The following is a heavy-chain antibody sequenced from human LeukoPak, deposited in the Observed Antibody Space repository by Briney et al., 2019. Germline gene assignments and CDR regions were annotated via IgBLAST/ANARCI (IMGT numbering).Heavy chain of an antibody. CDR1: GVPINSYY. CDR2: IFHSGNT. V-gene: IGHV4-59*01. Sequence: SETLSLTCTVSGVPINSYYWSWIRQPLGKGLEWIGYIFHSGNTNYNPSLKSRVTISVDTSKSHFSLKLTSVTAADTAVYYCASLMSLYYFDYWGQGALVTVSS. D-gene: IGHD3-10*01. J-gene: IGHJ4*02. CDR3: ASLMSLYYFDY.